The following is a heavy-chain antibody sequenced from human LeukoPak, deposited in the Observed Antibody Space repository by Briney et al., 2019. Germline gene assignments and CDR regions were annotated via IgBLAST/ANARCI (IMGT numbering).Heavy chain of an antibody. V-gene: IGHV4-30-4*01. D-gene: IGHD4-17*01. CDR1: GGSISSGDFS. J-gene: IGHJ5*02. CDR3: ARDPGRGKILFEYGAQEIWVPVP. Sequence: PSETLSLTCAVSGGSISSGDFSWNWIRQPPGKGLEWIGYIRYSGGTSYNPSLKSRLTMSVDTSNNQFSLKLSSVTAADTAVYYCARDPGRGKILFEYGAQEIWVPVPWG. CDR2: IRYSGGT.